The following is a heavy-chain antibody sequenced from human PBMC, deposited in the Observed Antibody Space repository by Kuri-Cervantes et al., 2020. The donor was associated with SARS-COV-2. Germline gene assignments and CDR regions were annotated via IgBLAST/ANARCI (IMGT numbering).Heavy chain of an antibody. CDR2: ITGGGAYI. CDR3: ARENSDFMTWFDP. V-gene: IGHV3-21*01. J-gene: IGHJ5*02. CDR1: GFTFDSYS. D-gene: IGHD3/OR15-3a*01. Sequence: GESLKISCAASGFTFDSYSMTWVRQAPGKGLEWVSYITGGGAYISYADSVKGRFTISRDNAKNSLYLKMNSLRAEDTAVYYCARENSDFMTWFDPWGQGTLVTVSS.